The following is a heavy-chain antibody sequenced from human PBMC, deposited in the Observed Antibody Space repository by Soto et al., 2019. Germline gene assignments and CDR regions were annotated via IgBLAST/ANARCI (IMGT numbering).Heavy chain of an antibody. V-gene: IGHV4-59*12. J-gene: IGHJ6*02. D-gene: IGHD3-9*01. CDR2: ISDGGST. CDR1: GGSIYTYY. Sequence: PSETLSLTCNLPGGSIYTYYWTWVRQSPVKVLACIGDISDGGSTNYNPSIKSRVTISVDTSKNQFSLKLSSVTAADTAVYYCARGQLRYFDWLSQWGYYYYGMDVWGQGTTVTVSS. CDR3: ARGQLRYFDWLSQWGYYYYGMDV.